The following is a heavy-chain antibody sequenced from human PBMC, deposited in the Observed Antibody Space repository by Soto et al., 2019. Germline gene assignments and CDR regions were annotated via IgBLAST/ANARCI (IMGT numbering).Heavy chain of an antibody. CDR3: ARDLVAIGGRVYAFDL. CDR1: GDSVSSGSHH. D-gene: IGHD2-21*01. Sequence: QVQLQESGPGLVRPSETLSLTCTVAGDSVSSGSHHWNWIRQAPGKGLEWIGSIYFTGRTNHNPSLKSRVTISVDTSKNHLSLNLTSVTAADTAVYYFARDLVAIGGRVYAFDLWGQGTMVTVSS. CDR2: IYFTGRT. V-gene: IGHV4-61*03. J-gene: IGHJ3*01.